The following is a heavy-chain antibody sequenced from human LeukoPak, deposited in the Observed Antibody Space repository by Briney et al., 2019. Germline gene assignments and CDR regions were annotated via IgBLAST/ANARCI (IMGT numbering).Heavy chain of an antibody. CDR3: ARHRAQMTTVPYWYFDL. Sequence: SETLSHTRTVSGGSYSSSSYYWGWIRQPPGKGLEWIGIIYYSGSTNYNPSLKSRVTISVDTSKNQFSLKLSSVTAADTAVYYCARHRAQMTTVPYWYFDLWGRGTLVTVSS. D-gene: IGHD4-17*01. J-gene: IGHJ2*01. V-gene: IGHV4-39*01. CDR2: IYYSGST. CDR1: GGSYSSSSYY.